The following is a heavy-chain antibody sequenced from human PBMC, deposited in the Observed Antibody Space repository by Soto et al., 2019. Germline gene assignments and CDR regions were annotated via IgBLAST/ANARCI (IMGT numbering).Heavy chain of an antibody. CDR2: IYTSGNT. D-gene: IGHD1-26*01. Sequence: PSEPLSLTCAVAGGSISSYYGSWRRQPAGKGLEWIGRIYTSGNTNYNPSLKGRVTMSVDMSKNQFSLKLSSVTAADTAVYYCARSLYSGSYTNWFDPWGQGTLVTVSS. J-gene: IGHJ5*02. CDR3: ARSLYSGSYTNWFDP. V-gene: IGHV4-4*07. CDR1: GGSISSYY.